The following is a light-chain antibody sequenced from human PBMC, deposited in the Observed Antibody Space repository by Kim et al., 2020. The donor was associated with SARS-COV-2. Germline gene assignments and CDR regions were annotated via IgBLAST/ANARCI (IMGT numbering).Light chain of an antibody. V-gene: IGKV3-11*01. CDR2: DAS. CDR3: QQSYTAPPT. Sequence: EIVLTQSPATLSLSPGEGATLSCRASQSLGDFLAWYQQRPGQAPRLLIYDASKRATGIPARFSGSGSGTDFTLTISTLEPEDFATYYCQQSYTAPPTFGQGTKLEI. J-gene: IGKJ2*01. CDR1: QSLGDF.